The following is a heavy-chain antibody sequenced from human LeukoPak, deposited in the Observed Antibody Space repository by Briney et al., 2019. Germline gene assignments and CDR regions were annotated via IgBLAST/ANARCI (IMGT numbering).Heavy chain of an antibody. CDR2: IYYSGGT. CDR3: ASVSLYCSGVSCPDY. CDR1: GGSVSSGSYY. J-gene: IGHJ4*02. V-gene: IGHV4-61*01. Sequence: SETLSLTCTVSGGSVSSGSYYWSWIRQPPGKGLEWIGYIYYSGGTNYNPSLKSRVTISLDTSKNQFSLKLSSVTAADTAVYYCASVSLYCSGVSCPDYWGQGTLVTVSS. D-gene: IGHD2-15*01.